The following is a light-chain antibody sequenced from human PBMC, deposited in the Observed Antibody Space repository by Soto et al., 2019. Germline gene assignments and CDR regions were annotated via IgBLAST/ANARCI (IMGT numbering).Light chain of an antibody. CDR3: QQYNNWPRT. V-gene: IGKV3D-15*01. CDR1: QSVSSY. CDR2: DAS. J-gene: IGKJ1*01. Sequence: EIVLTQSPVTLSLSPGERATLSCRASQSVSSYLAWYQQKPGQAPRLLIYDASNRATGIPARFSGSGSGTEFTLTISSLQSEDFAVYSCQQYNNWPRTFGQGTKVDIK.